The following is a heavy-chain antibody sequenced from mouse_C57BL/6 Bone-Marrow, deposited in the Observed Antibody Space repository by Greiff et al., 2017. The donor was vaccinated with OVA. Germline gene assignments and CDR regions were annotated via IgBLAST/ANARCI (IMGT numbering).Heavy chain of an antibody. Sequence: VQLQQSGAELVRPGASVKLSCKASGYTFTDYYINWVKQRPGQGLEWIARIYPGSGNTYYNEKFKGKATLTAEKSSSTAYMQLSSLTSEYSAVYFCAREDFDYFDYWGQGTTLTVSS. CDR3: AREDFDYFDY. V-gene: IGHV1-76*01. CDR2: IYPGSGNT. CDR1: GYTFTDYY. J-gene: IGHJ2*01.